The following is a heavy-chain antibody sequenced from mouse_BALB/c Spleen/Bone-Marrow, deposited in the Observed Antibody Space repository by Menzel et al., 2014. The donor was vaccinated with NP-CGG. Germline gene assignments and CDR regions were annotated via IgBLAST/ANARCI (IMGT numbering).Heavy chain of an antibody. CDR2: IRNKANGYTT. Sequence: EVMLVESGGGLVQPGGSLRLSCATSGFTFTDYYMSWVRQPPGKALEWLGFIRNKANGYTTEYSTSVKGRFTISRDNSQSILYLQMNPLRAEDSATYYCARGVVATDYWGQGTTLTVSS. V-gene: IGHV7-3*02. D-gene: IGHD1-1*01. CDR3: ARGVVATDY. CDR1: GFTFTDYY. J-gene: IGHJ2*01.